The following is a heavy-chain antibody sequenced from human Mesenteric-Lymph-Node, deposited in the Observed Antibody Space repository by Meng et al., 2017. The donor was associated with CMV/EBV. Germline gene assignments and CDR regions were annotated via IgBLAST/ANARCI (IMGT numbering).Heavy chain of an antibody. CDR2: IQQEGNEK. V-gene: IGHV3-7*01. CDR3: ARYPGQGRSDV. Sequence: GESLKISCVASGFTFRSYWMSWVRQAPGKGLEWVANIQQEGNEKYYVDSVKGRFTISRDNAKNSLYLQMNSLRAEDTAVYYCARYPGQGRSDVWGQGTTVTVSS. CDR1: GFTFRSYW. J-gene: IGHJ6*02.